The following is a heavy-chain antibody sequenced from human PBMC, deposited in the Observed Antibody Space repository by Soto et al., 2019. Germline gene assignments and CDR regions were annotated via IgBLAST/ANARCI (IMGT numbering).Heavy chain of an antibody. D-gene: IGHD2-15*01. CDR2: ISGSGGST. V-gene: IGHV3-23*01. CDR3: AKAGIVVVVAAVGAYFDY. Sequence: GGSLRLSCAASGFTVSSSYMSWVRQAPGKGLEWVSAISGSGGSTYYADSVKGRFTISRDNSKNTLYLQMNSLRADDTAVYYCAKAGIVVVVAAVGAYFDYWGQGTLVTVSS. CDR1: GFTVSSSY. J-gene: IGHJ4*02.